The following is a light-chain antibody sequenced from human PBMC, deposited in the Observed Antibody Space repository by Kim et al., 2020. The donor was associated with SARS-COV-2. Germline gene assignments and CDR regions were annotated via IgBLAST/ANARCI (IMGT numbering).Light chain of an antibody. CDR2: DNN. CDR1: SSNIGNNY. Sequence: GQKVTISCSGSSSNIGNNYVSWYQQLPATAPTLLIYDNNKRPSGIPDRFSGSKSGTSATLGITGLQTGDEADYYCGTWDSSLSAVFGGGTKVTVL. V-gene: IGLV1-51*01. J-gene: IGLJ3*02. CDR3: GTWDSSLSAV.